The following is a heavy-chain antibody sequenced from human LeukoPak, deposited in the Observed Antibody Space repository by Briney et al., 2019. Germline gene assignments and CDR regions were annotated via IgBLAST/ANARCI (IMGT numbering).Heavy chain of an antibody. V-gene: IGHV3-11*04. J-gene: IGHJ4*02. CDR3: SRDARTCYY. D-gene: IGHD3/OR15-3a*01. CDR2: ISGSGSVV. Sequence: GGSLRLSCAPSGFTFSDYYMTWIRQAPGKGLETVAYISGSGSVVVYADSVKGRFTISRDNPQNSLYLQMNSLRDEDTAVYYCSRDARTCYYWGQGTLVTVSS. CDR1: GFTFSDYY.